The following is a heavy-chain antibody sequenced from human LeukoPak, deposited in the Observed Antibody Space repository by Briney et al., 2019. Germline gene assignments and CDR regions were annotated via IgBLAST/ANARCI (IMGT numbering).Heavy chain of an antibody. CDR2: IKQDGSEK. CDR3: AKVNSSGWYRPFDY. V-gene: IGHV3-7*03. CDR1: GFTFSSYW. J-gene: IGHJ4*02. Sequence: PGGSLRLSCAVSGFTFSSYWMSWVRQAPGKGLEWVANIKQDGSEKYYVDSVKGRLTISRDNAKNSLYLQMNSLRAEDTAVYYCAKVNSSGWYRPFDYWGQGTLVTVSS. D-gene: IGHD6-19*01.